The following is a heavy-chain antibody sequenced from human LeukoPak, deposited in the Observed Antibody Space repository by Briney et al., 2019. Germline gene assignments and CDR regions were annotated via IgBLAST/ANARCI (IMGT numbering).Heavy chain of an antibody. Sequence: APVKVSCKASGFTFTSSAMQWVRQARGQRLEWIGWIVVGSGNTNYAQKFQERVTITRDMSTSTAYMELSSLRSEDTAVYYCAAGRWLPLVAFDIWGQGTMVTVSS. D-gene: IGHD5-24*01. V-gene: IGHV1-58*02. CDR2: IVVGSGNT. CDR3: AAGRWLPLVAFDI. J-gene: IGHJ3*02. CDR1: GFTFTSSA.